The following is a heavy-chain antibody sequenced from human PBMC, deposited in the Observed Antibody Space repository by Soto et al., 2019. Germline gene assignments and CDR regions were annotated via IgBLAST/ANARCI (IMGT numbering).Heavy chain of an antibody. Sequence: PGGSLRLSCAAFGFIVTDAWMHWVRQAPGKGPEWVGLIKSRTAGGTVEYAAPVKGRFTISRDDTKNTVYLQMNSLKTDDTAVYYCGRLYRTYPWGKGSLVTVSS. CDR3: GRLYRTYP. CDR2: IKSRTAGGTV. J-gene: IGHJ5*02. D-gene: IGHD3-10*01. V-gene: IGHV3-15*07. CDR1: GFIVTDAW.